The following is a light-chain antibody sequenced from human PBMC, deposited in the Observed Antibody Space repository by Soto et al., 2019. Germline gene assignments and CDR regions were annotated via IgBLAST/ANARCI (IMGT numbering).Light chain of an antibody. CDR2: DVS. CDR1: SSEFGDYNY. V-gene: IGLV2-14*03. Sequence: QSALTQPASVSGSPGQSITISCTGTSSEFGDYNYVSWYQQRPGKAPKLMIYDVSDRPSGVSNRFSGSKSGNTASLTISGLQAEDEADYYCSAYTSSTRTLDVFGTGTKLTVL. CDR3: SAYTSSTRTLDV. J-gene: IGLJ1*01.